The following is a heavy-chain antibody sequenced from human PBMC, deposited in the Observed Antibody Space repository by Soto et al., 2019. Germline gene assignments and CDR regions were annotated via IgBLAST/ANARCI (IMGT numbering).Heavy chain of an antibody. CDR2: IWYDGSNK. CDR3: ARDHYYGSGSDGVDWYFDL. V-gene: IGHV3-33*01. Sequence: QVQLVESGGGVVQPGRSLRLSCAASGFTFSSYGMHWVRQAPGKGLEWVAVIWYDGSNKYYADSVKGRFTISRDNSKNTLYLQMNRLRAEDTAVYYCARDHYYGSGSDGVDWYFDLWGRGTLVTVSS. CDR1: GFTFSSYG. D-gene: IGHD3-10*01. J-gene: IGHJ2*01.